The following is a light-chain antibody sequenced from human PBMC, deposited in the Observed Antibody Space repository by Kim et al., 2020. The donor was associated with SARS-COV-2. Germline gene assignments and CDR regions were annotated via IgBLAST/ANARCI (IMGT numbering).Light chain of an antibody. V-gene: IGLV2-8*01. CDR2: EVS. J-gene: IGLJ2*01. Sequence: GEAVTTSCTGPHRDIGRFNYVSWYQKHPGRAPKLITYEVSRRPAGVADRFSGSKSANAASLTVSGLQTEDEADYYCSSYTDSDTLIFGGGTQLTVL. CDR3: SSYTDSDTLI. CDR1: HRDIGRFNY.